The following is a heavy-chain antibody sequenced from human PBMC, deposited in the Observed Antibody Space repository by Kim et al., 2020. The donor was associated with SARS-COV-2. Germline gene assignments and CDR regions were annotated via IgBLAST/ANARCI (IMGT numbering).Heavy chain of an antibody. Sequence: YIPSLKSQVTISVDTSKNQFSLELSSVSAADTAVYYWSRAGISSWYVDYWGQGTLVTVSS. CDR3: SRAGISSWYVDY. V-gene: IGHV4-59*01. J-gene: IGHJ4*02. D-gene: IGHD6-13*01.